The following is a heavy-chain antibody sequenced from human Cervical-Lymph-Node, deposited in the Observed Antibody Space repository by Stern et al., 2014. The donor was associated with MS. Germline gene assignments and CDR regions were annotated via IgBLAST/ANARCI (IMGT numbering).Heavy chain of an antibody. D-gene: IGHD1-1*01. V-gene: IGHV1-69*01. CDR3: ARADPRDVGNYYGMDV. CDR1: GGTFSSYA. J-gene: IGHJ6*02. Sequence: QVQLVQSGAAVKKPGSSVKVSCKASGGTFSSYAISWVRQAPGQGLAWMGGIIPIFGTANYAQKFQGRVTITADESTSTAYMELSSLRSEDTAVYYCARADPRDVGNYYGMDVWGQGTTVTVSS. CDR2: IIPIFGTA.